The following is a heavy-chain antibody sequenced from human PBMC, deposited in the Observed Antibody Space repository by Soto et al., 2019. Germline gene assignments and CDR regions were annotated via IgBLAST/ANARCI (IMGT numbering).Heavy chain of an antibody. CDR1: GYTFTSYD. CDR2: MNPNSGNT. CDR3: ARDYYYDSSGYYAGFDY. Sequence: AASVKVSCKASGYTFTSYDINWVRQATGQGLEWMGWMNPNSGNTGYAQKVQGRVTMTRNTSISTAYMELSSLRSEDTAVYYCARDYYYDSSGYYAGFDYWGQGTLVTVSS. V-gene: IGHV1-8*01. D-gene: IGHD3-22*01. J-gene: IGHJ4*02.